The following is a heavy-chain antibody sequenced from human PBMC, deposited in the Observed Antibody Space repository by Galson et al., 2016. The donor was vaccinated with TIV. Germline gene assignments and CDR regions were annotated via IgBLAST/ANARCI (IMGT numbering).Heavy chain of an antibody. D-gene: IGHD6-6*01. V-gene: IGHV3-74*01. J-gene: IGHJ6*02. CDR2: INSDASST. CDR3: ARRQLVGYYYYGMDV. CDR1: GFTFTNYW. Sequence: SLRLSCAASGFTFTNYWMHWVRQVPGKGLVWVSGINSDASSTSYADSVKGRFTISRDNAKNTLFLYMSSQRAEDTAVYFCARRQLVGYYYYGMDVWGQGTTVTVSS.